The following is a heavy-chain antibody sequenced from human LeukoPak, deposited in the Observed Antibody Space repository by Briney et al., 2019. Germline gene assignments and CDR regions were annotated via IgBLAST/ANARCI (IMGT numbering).Heavy chain of an antibody. D-gene: IGHD3-22*01. J-gene: IGHJ4*02. V-gene: IGHV3-23*01. Sequence: GGSLRLSCAASGFTFSSYAMSWVRQAPGKGLEWVSAISGSGGSTYYADSVKGRFTISRDNSKNTLYLQMSSLRAEDTAVYYCAKGCDSSGYYSFGVTYYFDYWGQGTLVTVSS. CDR3: AKGCDSSGYYSFGVTYYFDY. CDR2: ISGSGGST. CDR1: GFTFSSYA.